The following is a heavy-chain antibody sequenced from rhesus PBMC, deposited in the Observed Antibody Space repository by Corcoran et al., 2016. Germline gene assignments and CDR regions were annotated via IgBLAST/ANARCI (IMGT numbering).Heavy chain of an antibody. V-gene: IGHV3S5*01. D-gene: IGHD5-42*01. Sequence: EVQLVETGGGLVQPGGSLKLSCAASGFTFSSYGMSWVRQAPGKGLEWVSAINCGVGSPYYAASMKGRFTISRDNSKNTLSLQMNSLRAEDTAVYYCAKDHEGDVDPGFDFWGQGLRVTVSS. CDR1: GFTFSSYG. J-gene: IGHJ3*01. CDR2: INCGVGSP. CDR3: AKDHEGDVDPGFDF.